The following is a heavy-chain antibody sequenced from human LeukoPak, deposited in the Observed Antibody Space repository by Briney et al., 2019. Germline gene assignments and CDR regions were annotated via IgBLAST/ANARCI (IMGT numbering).Heavy chain of an antibody. J-gene: IGHJ4*02. CDR2: INHRGST. Sequence: SETLSLTCAVYGGSFSGYYWSWIRQPPGKGLEWIGEINHRGSTNYNPSLKSRVTISVDTSKNQFSLKLSSVTAAETAVYYCARGFPTTVTTYRGGYFDYWGQGTLVTVSS. D-gene: IGHD4-17*01. CDR3: ARGFPTTVTTYRGGYFDY. V-gene: IGHV4-34*01. CDR1: GGSFSGYY.